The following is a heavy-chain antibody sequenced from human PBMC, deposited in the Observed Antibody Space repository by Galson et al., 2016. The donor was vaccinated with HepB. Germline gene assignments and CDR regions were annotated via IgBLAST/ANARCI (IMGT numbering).Heavy chain of an antibody. V-gene: IGHV2-5*02. CDR1: GFSLNTSGDG. CDR2: ISWDDDQ. Sequence: PALVKPTQTLTLTCVFSGFSLNTSGDGVGWIRQPPGKALEWLALISWDDDQRYRTSLKNRLSITRDTSVNQGVLTMTNMDPADTATYWCAHLWMSDGMDVWGQGTTVAVSS. D-gene: IGHD2-2*03. CDR3: AHLWMSDGMDV. J-gene: IGHJ6*02.